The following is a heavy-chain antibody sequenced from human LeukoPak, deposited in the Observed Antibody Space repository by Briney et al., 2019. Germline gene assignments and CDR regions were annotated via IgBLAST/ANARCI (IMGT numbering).Heavy chain of an antibody. Sequence: GASLQISFETSGYRFTTYWIGWVRPMPGTGREWVGAIYPYDSDSRYSPSFQGQVVISADRSIRTAYLQWNSLTTSDTAMYYCVRQRESSGTINHFDPWGQGTLVTVSS. D-gene: IGHD3-10*01. CDR3: VRQRESSGTINHFDP. CDR1: GYRFTTYW. CDR2: IYPYDSDS. V-gene: IGHV5-51*01. J-gene: IGHJ5*02.